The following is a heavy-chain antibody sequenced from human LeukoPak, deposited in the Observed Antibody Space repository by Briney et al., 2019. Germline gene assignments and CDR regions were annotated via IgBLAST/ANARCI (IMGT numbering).Heavy chain of an antibody. J-gene: IGHJ4*02. Sequence: ASVKVSCKASGYTFTSYGISWVPHAPGQGLEWMGGISAYNGNTNYAQKLQSRVTMTTDTSTSTAYMELRSLRSDDTAFYYCGGEGGNVLLCLGELEVWGQGTMVTVSS. D-gene: IGHD3-10*01. CDR1: GYTFTSYG. CDR3: GGEGGNVLLCLGELEV. V-gene: IGHV1-18*01. CDR2: ISAYNGNT.